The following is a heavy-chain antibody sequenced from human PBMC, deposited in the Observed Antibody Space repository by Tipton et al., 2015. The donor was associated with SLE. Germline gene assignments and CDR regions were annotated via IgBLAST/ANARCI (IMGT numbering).Heavy chain of an antibody. J-gene: IGHJ6*02. V-gene: IGHV1-69*01. CDR1: GGTFSTYA. CDR3: AREGASITGTTLYYYGMDV. CDR2: IIPILGSA. D-gene: IGHD1-7*01. Sequence: QVQLVQSGAEVKKPGSSVKVSCKASGGTFSTYAISWVRQAPGQGLEWMGGIIPILGSANYAQKFQGRVTITTDESTSTAYMELSSLRSEDTAVYYCAREGASITGTTLYYYGMDVWGQGTTVTVSS.